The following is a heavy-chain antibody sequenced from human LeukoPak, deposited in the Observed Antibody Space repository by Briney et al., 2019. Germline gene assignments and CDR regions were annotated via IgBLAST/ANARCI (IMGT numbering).Heavy chain of an antibody. D-gene: IGHD2-2*02. J-gene: IGHJ3*02. Sequence: SETLSLTCAVYGGSFSGYYWSWIRQPPGKGLEWIGEINHSGSTNYNPSLKSRVTISVDTSKNQFSLKLSSVTAADTAVYYCANYCSSSSCHTRRAFDIWGQGTMVTVS. CDR3: ANYCSSSSCHTRRAFDI. CDR1: GGSFSGYY. CDR2: INHSGST. V-gene: IGHV4-34*01.